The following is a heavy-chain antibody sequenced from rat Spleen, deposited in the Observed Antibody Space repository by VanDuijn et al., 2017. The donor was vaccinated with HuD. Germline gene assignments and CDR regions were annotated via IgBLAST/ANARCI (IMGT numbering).Heavy chain of an antibody. CDR1: GYSITSSYS. CDR2: INSAGST. J-gene: IGHJ4*01. CDR3: AKTTVAYDYVMDA. D-gene: IGHD1-3*01. V-gene: IGHV3-3*01. Sequence: EVQLQESGPGLVKPSQSLSLTCSVTGYSITSSYSWNWIRKFPGNKLEWMGYINSAGSTNYNPSLKSRISMTRDTSKNQFFLQVNSVTTEDTATYYCAKTTVAYDYVMDAWGQGASVTVSS.